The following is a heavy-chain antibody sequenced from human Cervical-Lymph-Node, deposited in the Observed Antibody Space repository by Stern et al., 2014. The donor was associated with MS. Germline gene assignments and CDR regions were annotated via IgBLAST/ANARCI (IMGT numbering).Heavy chain of an antibody. J-gene: IGHJ4*02. CDR3: ARALTPANIWAGLVGFDY. CDR2: IYTAGTT. D-gene: IGHD2-2*01. V-gene: IGHV3-53*01. CDR1: GFSVSNTY. Sequence: VQLVESGGGLIQPGGSLRLSCAASGFSVSNTYMAWVRQTPEKGLEWVSVIYTAGTTYYTDSVKGRFTISRDNSKNTLYLQMNSLGAGDTAVYYFARALTPANIWAGLVGFDYWGQGVLVTVSS.